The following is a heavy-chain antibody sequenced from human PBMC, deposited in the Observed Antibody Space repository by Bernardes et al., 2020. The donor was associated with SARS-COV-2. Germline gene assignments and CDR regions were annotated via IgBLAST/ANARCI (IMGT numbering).Heavy chain of an antibody. CDR1: GFTFSSYG. D-gene: IGHD2-15*01. CDR2: ISYDGSNK. V-gene: IGHV3-30*18. CDR3: AKDLARRLVVVVAPLGD. Sequence: GGSLRLSCAASGFTFSSYGMHWVRQAPGKGLEWVAVISYDGSNKYYADSVKGRFTISRDNSKNTLYLQMNSLRAEDTAVYYCAKDLARRLVVVVAPLGDWGQGTLVTVSS. J-gene: IGHJ4*02.